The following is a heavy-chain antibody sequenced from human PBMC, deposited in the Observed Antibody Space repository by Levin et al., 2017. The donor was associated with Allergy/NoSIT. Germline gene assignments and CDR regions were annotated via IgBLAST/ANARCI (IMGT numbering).Heavy chain of an antibody. V-gene: IGHV5-51*01. CDR3: ARRVTRDDYYYMDV. J-gene: IGHJ6*03. Sequence: GGSLRLSCQGSGYSFTSYWIGWVRQMPGKGLEWMGIIYPGDSDTRYSPSFQGQVTISADKSNSTAYLQWSSLKASDTAIYYCARRVTRDDYYYMDVWGKGATVTVSS. CDR2: IYPGDSDT. D-gene: IGHD5-18*01. CDR1: GYSFTSYW.